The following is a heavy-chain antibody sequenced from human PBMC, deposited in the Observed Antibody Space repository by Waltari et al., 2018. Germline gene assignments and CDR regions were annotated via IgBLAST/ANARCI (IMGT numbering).Heavy chain of an antibody. CDR2: IYHSGST. V-gene: IGHV4-38-2*02. D-gene: IGHD3-3*01. Sequence: QVQLQESGPGLVKPSETLSLTCAVSGYSISSGYYWGWIRQPPGKGLEWIGSIYHSGSTYYNPSLKSRGTISVDTSKNQFSLKLSSVTAADTAVYYCARDFRLSILRPSSAFDIWGQGTMVTVSS. CDR3: ARDFRLSILRPSSAFDI. J-gene: IGHJ3*02. CDR1: GYSISSGYY.